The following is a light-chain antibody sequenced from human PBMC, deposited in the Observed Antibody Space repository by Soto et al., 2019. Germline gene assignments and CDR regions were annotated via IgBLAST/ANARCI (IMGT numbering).Light chain of an antibody. CDR2: DAS. CDR3: QQRSKMPLA. V-gene: IGKV3-11*01. CDR1: QSVRNY. Sequence: EIVLTQAPATLSLSRGETATLSCRASQSVRNYLAWYQQKPGQAPRLLIYDASNRATGIPARFSGTGSETDLTLTISSLEPEDFAIYYCQQRSKMPLAFG. J-gene: IGKJ1*01.